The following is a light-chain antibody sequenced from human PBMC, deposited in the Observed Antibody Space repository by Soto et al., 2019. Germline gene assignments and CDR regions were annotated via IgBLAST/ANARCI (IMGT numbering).Light chain of an antibody. V-gene: IGLV1-44*01. CDR1: RSNIGSNN. CDR2: ANN. Sequence: QPVLTQPPSASGTPGQRVTISCSGSRSNIGSNNVNWYQQLPGTAPKLLIYANNHRPSGVPDRFSGSKSGTSASLAISDLQSEDEADYFCAAWDDTLNGLFGSGTKLTVL. J-gene: IGLJ1*01. CDR3: AAWDDTLNGL.